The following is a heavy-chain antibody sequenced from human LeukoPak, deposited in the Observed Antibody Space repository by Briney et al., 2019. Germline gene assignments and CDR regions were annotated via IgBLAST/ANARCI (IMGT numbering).Heavy chain of an antibody. J-gene: IGHJ4*02. CDR2: INHSGST. D-gene: IGHD4-23*01. CDR3: ARGLGLRWLNYYFDY. Sequence: SETLSPTCAVYGGSFSGYYWSWIRQPPGKGLEWIGEINHSGSTNYNPSLKSRVAISVDTSKNQFSLKLSSVTAADTAVYYCARGLGLRWLNYYFDYWGQGTLVTVSS. V-gene: IGHV4-34*01. CDR1: GGSFSGYY.